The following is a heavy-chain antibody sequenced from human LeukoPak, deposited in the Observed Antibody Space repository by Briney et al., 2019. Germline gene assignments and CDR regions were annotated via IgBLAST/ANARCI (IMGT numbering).Heavy chain of an antibody. CDR3: ARDARDIVVVVAATNNWFDP. Sequence: GASVKVSCKASGYTFTSYGISWVRQAPGQGLEWMGWISAYNGNTNYAQKLQGRVTMTTDTSTSTAYMELRSLRSDDTAVYYCARDARDIVVVVAATNNWFDPWGQGTLVTVSS. CDR2: ISAYNGNT. J-gene: IGHJ5*02. D-gene: IGHD2-15*01. CDR1: GYTFTSYG. V-gene: IGHV1-18*04.